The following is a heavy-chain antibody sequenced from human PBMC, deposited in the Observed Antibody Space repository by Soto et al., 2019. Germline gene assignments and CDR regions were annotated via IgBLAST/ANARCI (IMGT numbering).Heavy chain of an antibody. Sequence: QVQLQESGPGLVKPSQTLSLTCTVSGGSISSGGYYWSWIRQHPGKGLEWIGYIYYSGSTYYNPSLKSQVTISVDTSKNQFSLKLSSVTAADTAVYYCARAGGYSGYANGVDYWGQGTLVTVSS. CDR1: GGSISSGGYY. V-gene: IGHV4-31*01. CDR3: ARAGGYSGYANGVDY. CDR2: IYYSGST. J-gene: IGHJ4*02. D-gene: IGHD5-12*01.